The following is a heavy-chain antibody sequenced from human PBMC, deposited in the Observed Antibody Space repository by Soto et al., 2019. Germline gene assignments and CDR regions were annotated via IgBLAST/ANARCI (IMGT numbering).Heavy chain of an antibody. CDR2: IKQDGSEK. Sequence: EVQLVESGGGLVQPGGSLRLSCAASGFTFSSSWMSWVRQAPGKGLEWVANIKQDGSEKYYVDAVKGRFTISRDNAKNALYLQMNSLRAEDTAVYYCARNNWIHDAFDIWGQGTMVTVSS. V-gene: IGHV3-7*03. J-gene: IGHJ3*02. CDR3: ARNNWIHDAFDI. CDR1: GFTFSSSW. D-gene: IGHD1-20*01.